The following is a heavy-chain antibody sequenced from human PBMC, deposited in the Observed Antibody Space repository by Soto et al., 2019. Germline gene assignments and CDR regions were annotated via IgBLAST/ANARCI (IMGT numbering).Heavy chain of an antibody. V-gene: IGHV2-5*01. D-gene: IGHD6-19*01. CDR1: GFSLSTSGVG. CDR3: AHLPYSSGYPGGFDI. J-gene: IGHJ3*02. Sequence: GSGPTLVNPTQTLTLTCTFSGFSLSTSGVGVGWIRQPPGKALEWLALIYWNDDKRYSPSLKSSLTITKDTSKNQVVLTMTNMDPVDTGTYYCAHLPYSSGYPGGFDIWGQGTKVTVSS. CDR2: IYWNDDK.